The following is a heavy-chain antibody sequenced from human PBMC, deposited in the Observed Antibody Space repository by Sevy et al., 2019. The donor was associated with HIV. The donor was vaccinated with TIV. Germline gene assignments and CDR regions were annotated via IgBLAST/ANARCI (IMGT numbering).Heavy chain of an antibody. D-gene: IGHD4-17*01. Sequence: GGSLRLSCAASGFSFSSYGMHWVRQAPGKGLEWVALIWFDGSNSYYADSVKGRFTISRDTSKNTVYLQMNSLRAEDTAVYYCASDHEFYDYGDYGPTVFHDYWGQGNLVTVSS. CDR3: ASDHEFYDYGDYGPTVFHDY. V-gene: IGHV3-33*01. J-gene: IGHJ4*02. CDR1: GFSFSSYG. CDR2: IWFDGSNS.